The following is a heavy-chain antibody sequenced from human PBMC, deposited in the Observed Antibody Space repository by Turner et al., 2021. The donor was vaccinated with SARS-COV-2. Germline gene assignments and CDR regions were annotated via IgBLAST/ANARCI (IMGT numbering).Heavy chain of an antibody. CDR3: ARHWEVAAAAYLARFDP. J-gene: IGHJ5*02. CDR1: GGSISRSSYY. CDR2: IYSSGST. Sequence: QLQLQESGPGLVEPSETLSLTCTVSGGSISRSSYYWGWILQPPGKGLEWIGSIYSSGSTYYNPSLKSRVTISVDTSKNQFSLKLTSVTAADTAVYFCARHWEVAAAAYLARFDPWGQGTLVTVSS. V-gene: IGHV4-39*01. D-gene: IGHD6-13*01.